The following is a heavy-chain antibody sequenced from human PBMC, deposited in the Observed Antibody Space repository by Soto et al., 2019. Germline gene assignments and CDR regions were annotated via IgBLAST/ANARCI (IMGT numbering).Heavy chain of an antibody. D-gene: IGHD3-22*01. CDR1: GGSISSGGYY. J-gene: IGHJ5*02. Sequence: QVQLQESGPGLVKPSQTLSLTCTVSGGSISSGGYYWSWIRQHPGKGLEWIGYIYYSGSTYYNPSLKSRVTISVDTSKNQFSLKLSSVTAADTAVYYCARSITMIVGPNNWFDPWGQGTLVTVSS. V-gene: IGHV4-31*03. CDR3: ARSITMIVGPNNWFDP. CDR2: IYYSGST.